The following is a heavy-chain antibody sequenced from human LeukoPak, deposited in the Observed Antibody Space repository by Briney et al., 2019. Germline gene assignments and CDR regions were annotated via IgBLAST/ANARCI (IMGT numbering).Heavy chain of an antibody. D-gene: IGHD5-18*01. J-gene: IGHJ4*02. Sequence: GGSLRLSCAASGFTFSDFPMIWGRQAPGKGLEWVPSIFPSSDEIHYADSVKGRFTISRDNSRSTLSLQMDSLRAEDTATYYCATYRQIQVPFEFWGQGTLVTVSS. CDR1: GFTFSDFP. CDR3: ATYRQIQVPFEF. CDR2: IFPSSDEI. V-gene: IGHV3-23*01.